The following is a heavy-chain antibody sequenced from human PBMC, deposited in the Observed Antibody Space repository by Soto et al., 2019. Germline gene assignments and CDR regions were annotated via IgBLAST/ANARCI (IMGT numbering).Heavy chain of an antibody. D-gene: IGHD3-10*01. CDR3: AREGSGLNDPAV. CDR2: IYYSGRT. CDR1: GGSISSGGYY. J-gene: IGHJ6*04. Sequence: QVQLQESGPGLVKPSQTLSLTCTVSGGSISSGGYYWSWIRQQPGKGLEWIGYIYYSGRTYYNPSMKSRVTISVDTSKNQFSLKLSSVTAADTAVYYCAREGSGLNDPAVWGKGTTVTVSS. V-gene: IGHV4-31*03.